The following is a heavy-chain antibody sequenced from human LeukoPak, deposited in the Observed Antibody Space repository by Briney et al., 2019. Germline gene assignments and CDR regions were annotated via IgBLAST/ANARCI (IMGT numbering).Heavy chain of an antibody. J-gene: IGHJ4*02. D-gene: IGHD1-14*01. CDR3: AKGCWPRSGSRSFDY. V-gene: IGHV3-23*01. CDR2: ISGSGGST. Sequence: GGSLRLSCAASGFTFSSYAMSWVRQAPGKGLEWVSAISGSGGSTYYADFVKGRSTISRDNSKNTLYLQMNSLRAEDTAVYYCAKGCWPRSGSRSFDYWGQGTLVTVSS. CDR1: GFTFSSYA.